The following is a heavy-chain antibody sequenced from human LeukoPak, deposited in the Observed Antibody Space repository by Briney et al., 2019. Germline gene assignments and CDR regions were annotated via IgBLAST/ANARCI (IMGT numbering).Heavy chain of an antibody. Sequence: SETLSLTCAVYGGSFSGYYWSWIRQPPGKGLEGIGYIYYSGSTYYNPSLKSRVTISVDTPKNQFSLKLSSVTAADTAVYYCARHKYCSGGSCYSGFQGWFDPWSQGTLVTVSS. D-gene: IGHD2-15*01. CDR3: ARHKYCSGGSCYSGFQGWFDP. V-gene: IGHV4-59*08. CDR2: IYYSGST. CDR1: GGSFSGYY. J-gene: IGHJ5*02.